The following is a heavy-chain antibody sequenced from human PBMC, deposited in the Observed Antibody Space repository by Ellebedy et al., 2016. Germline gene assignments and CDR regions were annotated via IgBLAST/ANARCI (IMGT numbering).Heavy chain of an antibody. CDR3: ATSLSVDGLRYFDWLLLEAGDAFDI. J-gene: IGHJ3*02. CDR2: IYSGGST. CDR1: GFTFSSYA. V-gene: IGHV3-66*01. D-gene: IGHD3-9*01. Sequence: GGSLRLXXAASGFTFSSYAMSWVRQAPGKGLEWVSLIYSGGSTYYSDSVKGRFTISRDKSKNTLYLQMNSLRAEDTAVYYCATSLSVDGLRYFDWLLLEAGDAFDIWGQGTMVTVSS.